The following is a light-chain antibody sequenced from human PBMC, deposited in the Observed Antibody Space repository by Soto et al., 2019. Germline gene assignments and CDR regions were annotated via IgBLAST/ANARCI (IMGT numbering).Light chain of an antibody. CDR1: SSGVGAYNY. Sequence: QSVLTQPRSVSGSPGQSVTISCTGTSSGVGAYNYVSWYQQHPGKAPKFMIYDVSTRPSGVPDRFSGSKSGNTASLTISGLQAEDEADYYCCSYAGTYSYAFGTGTKVTVL. CDR3: CSYAGTYSYA. CDR2: DVS. J-gene: IGLJ1*01. V-gene: IGLV2-11*01.